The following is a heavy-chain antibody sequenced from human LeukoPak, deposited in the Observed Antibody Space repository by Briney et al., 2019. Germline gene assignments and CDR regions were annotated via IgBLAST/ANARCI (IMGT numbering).Heavy chain of an antibody. D-gene: IGHD3-9*01. Sequence: SETLSLTCTVSGGSISSYYWSWIRQPPGKGLEWIGYIYYSGSSNYNPSLKSRVTISVDTSKNQFSQKLSSVTAADTAVYYCARASFDWSFDYWGQGTLVTVSS. V-gene: IGHV4-59*01. CDR2: IYYSGSS. CDR1: GGSISSYY. J-gene: IGHJ4*02. CDR3: ARASFDWSFDY.